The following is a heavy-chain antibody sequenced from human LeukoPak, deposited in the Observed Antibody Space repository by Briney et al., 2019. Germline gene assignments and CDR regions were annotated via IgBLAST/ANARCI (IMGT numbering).Heavy chain of an antibody. J-gene: IGHJ3*01. CDR3: TTDSGSFDA. CDR1: GFTFSDSW. V-gene: IGHV3-15*01. Sequence: GESLRLSCAASGFTFSDSWMTWVRQVPGKGLEWVGRIKSKIDGETTEYAAPVEGRFTISRDDSKTTVYLQMSGLRTEDTALYYCTTDSGSFDAWGRGTMVTVSS. CDR2: IKSKIDGETT. D-gene: IGHD3-10*01.